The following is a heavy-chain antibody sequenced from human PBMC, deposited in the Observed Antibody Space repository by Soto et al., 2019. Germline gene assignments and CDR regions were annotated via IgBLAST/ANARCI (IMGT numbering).Heavy chain of an antibody. D-gene: IGHD5-12*01. J-gene: IGHJ4*02. V-gene: IGHV1-18*04. CDR3: ARVFSFVEMATIPFDY. Sequence: QVQLVQSGAEVKKPGASVKVSCKASGYTFTSYGISWVRQAPGQGLEWMGWISAYNGNTNYARKLQGRVTMTTDTSTSTAYLELRSLRSDDTAVYYCARVFSFVEMATIPFDYWGQGTLVTVSS. CDR1: GYTFTSYG. CDR2: ISAYNGNT.